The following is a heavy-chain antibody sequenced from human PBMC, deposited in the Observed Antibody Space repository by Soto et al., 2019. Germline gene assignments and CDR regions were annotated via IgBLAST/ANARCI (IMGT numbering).Heavy chain of an antibody. V-gene: IGHV4-34*01. CDR1: GGFVSSGSYY. CDR3: ARVERGTATTVVDAFDI. D-gene: IGHD1-1*01. J-gene: IGHJ3*02. CDR2: RSRSGGT. Sequence: QVQLQQWGAGLLKPSETLSLTCAVYGGFVSSGSYYWSWIRQPPGTGLGGIGERSRSGGTHFNPSLKSRVTISVDTSKNQFALKMSSVTAADTALYYCARVERGTATTVVDAFDIWGPGTMVTVSS.